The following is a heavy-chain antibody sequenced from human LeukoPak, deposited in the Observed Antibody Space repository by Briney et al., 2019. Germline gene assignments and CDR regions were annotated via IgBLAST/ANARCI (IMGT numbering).Heavy chain of an antibody. Sequence: ASVKVSCKASGYTFTSYYIYWVRQAPGQGLEWMGLINPGGGNTNYAQKFQGRVTMTRDMSTSTVYMGLSSLTSEGTAVYYCARGQRPIRVVTSELFDYWGQGTLVTVSS. V-gene: IGHV1-46*01. CDR2: INPGGGNT. J-gene: IGHJ4*02. CDR3: ARGQRPIRVVTSELFDY. D-gene: IGHD3-3*01. CDR1: GYTFTSYY.